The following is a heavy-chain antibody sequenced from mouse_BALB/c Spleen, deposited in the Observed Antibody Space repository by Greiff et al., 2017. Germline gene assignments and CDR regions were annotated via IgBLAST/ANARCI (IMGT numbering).Heavy chain of an antibody. D-gene: IGHD2-10*02. V-gene: IGHV1-4*01. J-gene: IGHJ4*01. CDR1: GYTFTSYT. CDR3: ARTGYGNYDYAMDY. CDR2: INPSSGYT. Sequence: VQLQQSGAELARPGASVKMSCKASGYTFTSYTMHWVKQRPGQGLEWIGYINPSSGYTNYNQKFKDKATLTADKSSSTAYMQLSSLTSEDSAVYYCARTGYGNYDYAMDYWGQGTSVTVSS.